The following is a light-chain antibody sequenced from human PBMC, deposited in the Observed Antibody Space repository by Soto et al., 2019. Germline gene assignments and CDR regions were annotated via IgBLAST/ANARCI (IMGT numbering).Light chain of an antibody. CDR1: QSVSNN. V-gene: IGKV3-15*01. Sequence: EIVMTQSPATLSVSPGDRATLSCRASQSVSNNLAWYQQKPGQAPRLLIYGASTRATDIPARFSDSGSGTEFTLTICSLQSEDFAVYYCQQYNYWPYTFGQGTKLEIK. CDR2: GAS. J-gene: IGKJ2*01. CDR3: QQYNYWPYT.